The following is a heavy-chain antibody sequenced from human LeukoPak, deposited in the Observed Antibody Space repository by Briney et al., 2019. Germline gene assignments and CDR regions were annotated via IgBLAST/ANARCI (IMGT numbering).Heavy chain of an antibody. Sequence: ASVKVSCKASGYTFTSYGISWVRQAPGQGLEWMGWISAYNGNTHYAQKLQGRVTMTTDTSTSTAYMELRSLKSDDTAVYYCARSIPGTTSDWFDPWGQGTLVTVSS. J-gene: IGHJ5*02. D-gene: IGHD1-1*01. V-gene: IGHV1-18*01. CDR3: ARSIPGTTSDWFDP. CDR2: ISAYNGNT. CDR1: GYTFTSYG.